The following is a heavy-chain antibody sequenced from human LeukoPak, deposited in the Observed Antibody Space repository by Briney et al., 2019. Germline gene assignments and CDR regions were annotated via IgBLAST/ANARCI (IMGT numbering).Heavy chain of an antibody. CDR3: ARDLISGPATHDS. CDR2: IYSGGST. J-gene: IGHJ4*02. D-gene: IGHD2-15*01. Sequence: GGSLRLSCVASGFTVTNKDMNWVGQAPGKGLEWVSVIYSGGSTYFADSVKGRFTISRDNSMNTLSLQMNSLRAEDTAVYYCARDLISGPATHDSWGQGALVTVSS. V-gene: IGHV3-66*01. CDR1: GFTVTNKD.